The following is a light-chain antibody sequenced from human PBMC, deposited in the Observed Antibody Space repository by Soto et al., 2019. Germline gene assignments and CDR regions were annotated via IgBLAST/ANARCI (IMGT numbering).Light chain of an antibody. CDR2: SSN. Sequence: QSVLTQPPSASGTPGQRVTMSCSGSESNIGSNTVDWYQHLPGTAPKLPIYSSNRRPSGVPDRFSGSKSGTSASLAISGLQSEDEADYYSAAWDDSLDGLYVFGTGTKVTVL. CDR1: ESNIGSNT. CDR3: AAWDDSLDGLYV. V-gene: IGLV1-44*01. J-gene: IGLJ1*01.